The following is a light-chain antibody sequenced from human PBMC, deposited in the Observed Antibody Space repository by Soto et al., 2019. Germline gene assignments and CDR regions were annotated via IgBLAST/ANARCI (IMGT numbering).Light chain of an antibody. V-gene: IGKV2-28*01. J-gene: IGKJ4*01. Sequence: IVMTQSPLSLPVTPGEASSISCRSSLILLQTHGHTYLDWYLQKPGQSPQLLISLATNPASGVPDRFSGSGSGTDFTLQISRVEAEDVGVYYCMQALQTPFTFGGGTKVDIK. CDR2: LAT. CDR1: LILLQTHGHTY. CDR3: MQALQTPFT.